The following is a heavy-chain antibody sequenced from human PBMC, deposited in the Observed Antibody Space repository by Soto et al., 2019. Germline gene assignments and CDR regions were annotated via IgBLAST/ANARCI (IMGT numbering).Heavy chain of an antibody. J-gene: IGHJ5*02. Sequence: PGGSLRLSCAASGFTFSSYAMSWVRQAPGKGLEWVSAISGSGGSTYYADSVKGRFTISRDNSKNTLYLQMNSLRAEDTAVYYSAKDKGKGIAAAGDWFDPWGQGTLVTVSS. CDR2: ISGSGGST. V-gene: IGHV3-23*01. D-gene: IGHD6-13*01. CDR3: AKDKGKGIAAAGDWFDP. CDR1: GFTFSSYA.